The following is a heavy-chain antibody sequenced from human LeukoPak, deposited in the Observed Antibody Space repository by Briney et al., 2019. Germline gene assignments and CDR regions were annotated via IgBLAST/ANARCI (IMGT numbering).Heavy chain of an antibody. CDR2: INPKTGGT. J-gene: IGHJ3*01. D-gene: IGHD3-3*01. CDR3: ARIVFGVVNDALDL. CDR1: GYIFTGHY. Sequence: ASVKVSCKPSGYIFTGHYIQWVRQAPGHGLQWMGWINPKTGGTGYAQDFHDRVTMTSDTSITTAYLTLSGLRSDDTAIYYCARIVFGVVNDALDLWGQGTLVSV. V-gene: IGHV1-2*02.